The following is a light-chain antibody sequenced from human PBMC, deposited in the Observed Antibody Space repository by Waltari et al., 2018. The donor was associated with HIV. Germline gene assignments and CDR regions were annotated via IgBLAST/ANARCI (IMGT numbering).Light chain of an antibody. Sequence: SYELTQPPSLSVSPGQTASITCSGDTLGDKYACWYQQKPGQSPVLVMYQDSKRPSGIPERFSGSNSGNTATLTISGTQAMDEADYYCQAWDSSTWVFGGGTKLTVL. V-gene: IGLV3-1*01. CDR3: QAWDSSTWV. CDR1: TLGDKY. CDR2: QDS. J-gene: IGLJ3*02.